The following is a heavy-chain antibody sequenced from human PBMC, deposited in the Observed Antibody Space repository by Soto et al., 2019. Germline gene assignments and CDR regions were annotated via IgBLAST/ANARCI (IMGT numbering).Heavy chain of an antibody. D-gene: IGHD3-16*01. V-gene: IGHV4-39*01. J-gene: IGHJ5*02. CDR3: ATTLLRLFNWFDP. CDR2: IYYSGTT. CDR1: GGSISSSTYY. Sequence: SETLSLTCTVSGGSISSSTYYWGWIRQPPGKGLEWIGTIYYSGTTYYNPSLRSRVTISVDTSKNQFSLELRSVTAADTAVYYCATTLLRLFNWFDPWGQGTLVTVSS.